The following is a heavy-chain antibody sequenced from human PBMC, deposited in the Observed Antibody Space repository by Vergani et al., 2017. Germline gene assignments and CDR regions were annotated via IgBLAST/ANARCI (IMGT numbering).Heavy chain of an antibody. CDR2: IIPIFGTA. Sequence: QVQLVQSGAEVKKPGSSVKVSCKASGGTFSSYAISWVRQAPGQGLEWMGRIIPIFGTANYAQKFQGRVTITADESTSTAYMELSSLRSEDTAVYYCAGDQGNYGSGSYYGMDVWGQGTTVTVSS. J-gene: IGHJ6*02. D-gene: IGHD3-10*01. CDR3: AGDQGNYGSGSYYGMDV. CDR1: GGTFSSYA. V-gene: IGHV1-69*18.